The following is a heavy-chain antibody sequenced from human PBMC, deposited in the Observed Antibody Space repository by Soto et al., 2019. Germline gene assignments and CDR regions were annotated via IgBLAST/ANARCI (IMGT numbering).Heavy chain of an antibody. J-gene: IGHJ4*02. V-gene: IGHV4-34*01. Sequence: QVQLQQWGAGLLKPSETLSLTCAVYGGSFSGYYWTWIRQPPGTGLEWIGEINHSGSTNYNPSLRSGVIIPVDTSKNQFSLKLTSVTAADTAVYYCARDKITGLFDYWGQGTLVTVSS. CDR1: GGSFSGYY. CDR3: ARDKITGLFDY. D-gene: IGHD2-8*02. CDR2: INHSGST.